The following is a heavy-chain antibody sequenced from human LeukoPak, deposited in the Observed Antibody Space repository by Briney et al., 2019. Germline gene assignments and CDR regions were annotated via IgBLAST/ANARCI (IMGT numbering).Heavy chain of an antibody. CDR1: GYSISSGYY. V-gene: IGHV4-38-2*01. CDR3: ASRLGYCSSTSCYYYFDY. CDR2: IYHSGST. J-gene: IGHJ4*02. D-gene: IGHD2-2*01. Sequence: SETLSLTCAVSGYSISSGYYWGWIRQPPGKGLEWIGSIYHSGSTYYNPSLKSRVTISVDTSKNQFSLKLSSVTAADTAVYYCASRLGYCSSTSCYYYFDYWGQGTLVTVSS.